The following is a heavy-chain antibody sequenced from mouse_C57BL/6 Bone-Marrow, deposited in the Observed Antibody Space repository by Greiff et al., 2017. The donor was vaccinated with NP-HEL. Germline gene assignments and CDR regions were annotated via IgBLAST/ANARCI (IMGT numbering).Heavy chain of an antibody. Sequence: VMLVESGPGLVQPSQSLSITCTVSGFSLTSYGVHWVRQSPGKGLEWLGVIWSGGSTDYNAAFISRLSISKDNSKSQVFFKMNSLQADDTAIYYCAPDLHSRGYFDYWGQGTTLTVSS. J-gene: IGHJ2*01. CDR3: APDLHSRGYFDY. CDR1: GFSLTSYG. CDR2: IWSGGST. V-gene: IGHV2-2*01. D-gene: IGHD1-1*01.